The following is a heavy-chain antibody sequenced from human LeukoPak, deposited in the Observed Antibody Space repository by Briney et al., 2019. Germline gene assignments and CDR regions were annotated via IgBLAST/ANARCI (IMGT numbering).Heavy chain of an antibody. V-gene: IGHV3-30*02. D-gene: IGHD3-22*01. CDR2: IRYDGSNK. CDR1: GFTFSSYG. J-gene: IGHJ4*02. Sequence: TGGSLRLPCAASGFTFSSYGMHWVRQAPGKGLEWVAFIRYDGSNKYYADSVKGRFTISRDNSKNTLYLQMNSLRAEDTAVYYCANAYYYDSSGYYFDYWGQGTLVTVSS. CDR3: ANAYYYDSSGYYFDY.